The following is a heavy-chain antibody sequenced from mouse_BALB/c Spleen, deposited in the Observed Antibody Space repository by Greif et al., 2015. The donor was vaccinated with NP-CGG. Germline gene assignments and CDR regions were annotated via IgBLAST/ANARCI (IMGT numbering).Heavy chain of an antibody. V-gene: IGHV5-9-1*01. CDR3: AREDGKDDY. D-gene: IGHD2-1*01. J-gene: IGHJ2*01. CDR2: ISSGGSYT. Sequence: EVMLVESGGGLVKPGGSLKLSCAASGFTFSSYAMSWVRQTPEKRLEWVATISSGGSYTYYPDSVKGRFTISRDNAKNTLYLQMSSLRSEDTAMYYCAREDGKDDYWGQGTTLTVSS. CDR1: GFTFSSYA.